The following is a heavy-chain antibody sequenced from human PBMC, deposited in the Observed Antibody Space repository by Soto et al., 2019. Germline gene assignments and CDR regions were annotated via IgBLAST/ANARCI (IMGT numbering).Heavy chain of an antibody. V-gene: IGHV3-11*01. CDR3: ARRYSYGHGAHYYYYGMDV. J-gene: IGHJ6*02. CDR1: GFTFSDYY. Sequence: VGSLRLSCAASGFTFSDYYMSWIRQAPGKGLEWVSYISSSGSTIYYADSVKGRFTISRDNAKNSLYLQMNSLRAEDTAVYYCARRYSYGHGAHYYYYGMDVWGQGTTVTVSS. D-gene: IGHD5-18*01. CDR2: ISSSGSTI.